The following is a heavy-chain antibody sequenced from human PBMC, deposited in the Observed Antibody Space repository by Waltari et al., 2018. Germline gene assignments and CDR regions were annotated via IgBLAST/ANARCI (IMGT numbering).Heavy chain of an antibody. CDR3: ARDLVGTWSGYYGVGMDV. CDR2: ISSSSSYI. V-gene: IGHV3-21*01. J-gene: IGHJ6*02. D-gene: IGHD3-3*01. Sequence: EVQLVESGGGLVKPGGSLRLSCAASGFTFSSYSMNWVRQAPGKGLEWVSSISSSSSYIYYADSVKGRFTISRDNAKNSLYLQMNSLRAEDTAVYYCARDLVGTWSGYYGVGMDVWGQGTTVTVSS. CDR1: GFTFSSYS.